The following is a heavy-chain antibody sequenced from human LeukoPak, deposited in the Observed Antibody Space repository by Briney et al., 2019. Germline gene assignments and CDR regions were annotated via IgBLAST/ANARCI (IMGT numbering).Heavy chain of an antibody. CDR2: IGVGSGNT. J-gene: IGHJ4*02. Sequence: SVKVSCKASGFTFTSSAVQWVRQARGPRLEWIGWIGVGSGNTNYAQKFQERVTITRDMSTSTAYMELSSLRSEDTAVYYCAALVGYCSSTSCYKGPNYYGSQSYFDYWGQGTLVTVSS. CDR1: GFTFTSSA. D-gene: IGHD2-2*02. V-gene: IGHV1-58*01. CDR3: AALVGYCSSTSCYKGPNYYGSQSYFDY.